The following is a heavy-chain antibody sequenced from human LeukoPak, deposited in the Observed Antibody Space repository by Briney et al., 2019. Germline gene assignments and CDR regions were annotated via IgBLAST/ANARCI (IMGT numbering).Heavy chain of an antibody. D-gene: IGHD3-10*02. V-gene: IGHV4-39*07. J-gene: IGHJ3*02. Sequence: PSETLSLTCTVSGGSISRSSYYWDWVRQPPGKGLEWIGSFSYSGSTYYNPSLKSRVTISVDTSKNQFSLKLSSVTAADTAVYYCARAPGSYYVHGAFDIWGRGTMVTVSS. CDR1: GGSISRSSYY. CDR3: ARAPGSYYVHGAFDI. CDR2: FSYSGST.